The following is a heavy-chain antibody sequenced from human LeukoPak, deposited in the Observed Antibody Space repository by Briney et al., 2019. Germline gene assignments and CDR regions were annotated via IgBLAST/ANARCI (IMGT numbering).Heavy chain of an antibody. CDR2: IYYSGST. V-gene: IGHV4-59*12. Sequence: PSETLSLTCTVSGGSISSYYWSWIRQPPGKGLEWIGYIYYSGSTYYNPSLKSRVTISVDTSKNQFSLKLSSVTAADTAVYYCARVAYYYDSSGPDYWGQGTLVTVSS. CDR1: GGSISSYY. J-gene: IGHJ4*02. D-gene: IGHD3-22*01. CDR3: ARVAYYYDSSGPDY.